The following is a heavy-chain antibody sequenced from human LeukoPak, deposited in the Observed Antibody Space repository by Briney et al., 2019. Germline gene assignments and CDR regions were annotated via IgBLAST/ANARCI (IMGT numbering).Heavy chain of an antibody. V-gene: IGHV1-2*06. CDR1: GYTFTAYY. D-gene: IGHD4-17*01. J-gene: IGHJ6*03. CDR3: ARDPFPTVTVYYYYYMDV. CDR2: INPNSGGT. Sequence: GASVKVSCKASGYTFTAYYMPWERQAPGQGLEWIGRINPNSGGTNYAQKFQGRVTMTRDTSISTAYMELRRLRSDDTAVYYCARDPFPTVTVYYYYYMDVGGKGTTVTVFS.